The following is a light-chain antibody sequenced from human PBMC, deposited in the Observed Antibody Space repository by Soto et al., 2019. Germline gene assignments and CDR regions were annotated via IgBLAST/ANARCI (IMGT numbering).Light chain of an antibody. V-gene: IGKV3-11*01. Sequence: EIVLTQSPATLSLSPGERATLSCRASQSVSSYLAWYQQKPGQAPRLLIYDASNRAAGIPARFSGIGSGTDFTLTISSLEPEDFAVYYCQQRRNWPYTFGQGTKLEIK. CDR3: QQRRNWPYT. CDR1: QSVSSY. J-gene: IGKJ2*01. CDR2: DAS.